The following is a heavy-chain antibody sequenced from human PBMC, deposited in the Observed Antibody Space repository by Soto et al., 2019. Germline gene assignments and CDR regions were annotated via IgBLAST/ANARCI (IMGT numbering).Heavy chain of an antibody. D-gene: IGHD6-19*01. CDR3: ARGGVAVAGTVDY. CDR1: GYTLTELS. Sequence: ASVKVSCKVSGYTLTELSMHWVRQAPGKGLEWMGGFDPEDGETIYAQKFQGRVTMTADTSTDTAYMELRSLRSDDTAVYYCARGGVAVAGTVDYWGQGTLVTVSS. CDR2: FDPEDGET. V-gene: IGHV1-24*01. J-gene: IGHJ4*02.